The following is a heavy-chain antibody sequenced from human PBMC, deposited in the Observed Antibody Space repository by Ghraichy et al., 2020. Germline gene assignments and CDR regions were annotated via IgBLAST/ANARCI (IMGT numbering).Heavy chain of an antibody. D-gene: IGHD6-13*01. CDR2: ISYDGSNK. V-gene: IGHV3-30-3*01. Sequence: GGSLRLSCAASGFTFSSYAMHWVRQAPGKGLEWVAVISYDGSNKYYADSVKGRFTISRDNSKNTLYLQMNSLRAEDTAVYYCARGRTPNSSSSRLPIDYWGQGTLVTVSS. J-gene: IGHJ4*02. CDR1: GFTFSSYA. CDR3: ARGRTPNSSSSRLPIDY.